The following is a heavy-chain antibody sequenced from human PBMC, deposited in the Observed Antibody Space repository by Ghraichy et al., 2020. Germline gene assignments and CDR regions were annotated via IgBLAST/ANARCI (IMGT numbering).Heavy chain of an antibody. CDR2: IIPIFGTA. CDR3: ARDGIAAAGIDY. V-gene: IGHV1-69*06. J-gene: IGHJ4*02. CDR1: GGTFSSYA. D-gene: IGHD6-13*01. Sequence: SVKVSCKASGGTFSSYAISWVRQAPGQGLEWMGGIIPIFGTANYAQKFQGRVTITADKSTSTAYMELSSLRSEDTAVYYCARDGIAAAGIDYWGQGTLVTVSS.